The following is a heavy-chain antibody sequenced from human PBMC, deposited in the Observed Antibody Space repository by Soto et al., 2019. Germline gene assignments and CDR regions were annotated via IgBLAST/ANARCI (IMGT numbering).Heavy chain of an antibody. CDR1: GGSFSGYY. CDR2: INHGGST. D-gene: IGHD6-13*01. V-gene: IGHV4-34*01. CDR3: ARDSAGYSSSWYEGGFDY. J-gene: IGHJ4*02. Sequence: SETLSLTCAVYGGSFSGYYWSWIRQSPGKGLEWIGEINHGGSTNYNPSLRSRVTISIDTTKNHFSLKLTSVTAADTAVYYCARDSAGYSSSWYEGGFDYWGQGTLVTVSS.